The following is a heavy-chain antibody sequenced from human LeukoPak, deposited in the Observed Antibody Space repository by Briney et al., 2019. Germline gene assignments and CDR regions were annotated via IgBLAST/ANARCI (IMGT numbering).Heavy chain of an antibody. D-gene: IGHD3-22*01. CDR3: AKSRWLLLWLFDY. Sequence: GGSLRLSCAASGFTFSSYWMTWVRQAPGKGLEWVANIKQDESEKYYVDSVKGRFTISRDNAKNSLYLQMNSLRAEDTAVYYCAKSRWLLLWLFDYWGQGTLVAVSS. CDR2: IKQDESEK. CDR1: GFTFSSYW. J-gene: IGHJ4*02. V-gene: IGHV3-7*03.